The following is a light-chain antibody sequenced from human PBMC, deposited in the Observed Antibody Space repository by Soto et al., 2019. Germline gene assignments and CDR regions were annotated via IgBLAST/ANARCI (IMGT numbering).Light chain of an antibody. Sequence: IQMTQSPSSLSASVGDRVTITCRASQGIRNDLGWYQQKPGKAPKLLIYAASTLQSGVPSRFSGSGSGTDFTLTISSLQPEDVATYYCQKCKVAPFTFGGGTKVEIK. CDR1: QGIRND. J-gene: IGKJ4*01. CDR3: QKCKVAPFT. CDR2: AAS. V-gene: IGKV1-27*01.